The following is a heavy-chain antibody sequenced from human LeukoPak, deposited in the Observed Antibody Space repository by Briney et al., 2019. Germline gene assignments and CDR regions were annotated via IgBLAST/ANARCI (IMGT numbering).Heavy chain of an antibody. CDR2: ISAYNGNT. CDR3: ARGPSDTAGLVVGFDY. V-gene: IGHV1-18*01. Sequence: ASVKVSCKASGYTFTSYGISWVRQAPGQGLEWMGWISAYNGNTNYAQKLQGRVTMTTDTSTSTAHMELRSLRSDDTAVYYCARGPSDTAGLVVGFDYWGQGTLVTVSS. J-gene: IGHJ4*02. D-gene: IGHD5-18*01. CDR1: GYTFTSYG.